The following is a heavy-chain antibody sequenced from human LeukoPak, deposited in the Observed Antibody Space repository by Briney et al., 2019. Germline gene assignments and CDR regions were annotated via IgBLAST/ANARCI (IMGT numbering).Heavy chain of an antibody. V-gene: IGHV4-4*02. Sequence: SETLSLTCAVSGGSISSSNWWSWVRQPPGKGLEWIGEIYHSGSTNYNPSLKSRVTISVDKSKNQFSLKLSSVTAADTAVYYCARRITMVRGVIIGGVFDYWGQGTLVTVSS. CDR3: ARRITMVRGVIIGGVFDY. CDR2: IYHSGST. D-gene: IGHD3-10*01. J-gene: IGHJ4*02. CDR1: GGSISSSNW.